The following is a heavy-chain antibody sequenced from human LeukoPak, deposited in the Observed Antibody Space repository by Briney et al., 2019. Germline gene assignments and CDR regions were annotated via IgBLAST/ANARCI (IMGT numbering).Heavy chain of an antibody. J-gene: IGHJ4*02. CDR3: ARESNYYGSGSYYTSIDY. CDR2: IYYSGST. Sequence: PSETLSLTCTVSGGSISSYYWSWIRQPPGKGLEWIGYIYYSGSTNYNPSLKSRVTISVDTSKNQFSLKLSSVTAADTAVYYCARESNYYGSGSYYTSIDYWGQGTLVTVSS. V-gene: IGHV4-59*12. CDR1: GGSISSYY. D-gene: IGHD3-10*01.